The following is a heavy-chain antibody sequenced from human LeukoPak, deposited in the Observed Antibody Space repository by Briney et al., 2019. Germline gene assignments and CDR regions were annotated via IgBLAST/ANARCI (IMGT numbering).Heavy chain of an antibody. CDR3: SKGLTFYCSGVAAENDAFDI. J-gene: IGHJ3*02. CDR2: ISGSGGST. Sequence: GGSLRLSCAASGFTFSSYAMSWVRQAPGKGLEWVSAISGSGGSTYYADSVKGRFTISRDNSKNTLYLQMNSLRAEDTAVYYCSKGLTFYCSGVAAENDAFDIWGQGTMVTASS. CDR1: GFTFSSYA. D-gene: IGHD2-15*01. V-gene: IGHV3-23*01.